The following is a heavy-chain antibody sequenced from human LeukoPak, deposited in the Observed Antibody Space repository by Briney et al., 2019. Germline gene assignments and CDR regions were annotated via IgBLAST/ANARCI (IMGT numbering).Heavy chain of an antibody. D-gene: IGHD4-23*01. CDR3: ARVNYGGKPRYYYMDV. CDR1: GYTFTSYD. J-gene: IGHJ6*03. CDR2: MNPNSGNT. Sequence: PWASVKVSCKASGYTFTSYDINWVRQATGQGLEWMGWMNPNSGNTGYAQKFQGRVTMTRNTSISTAYMELSSLRSEDTAVYYCARVNYGGKPRYYYMDVWGKGTTVTISS. V-gene: IGHV1-8*01.